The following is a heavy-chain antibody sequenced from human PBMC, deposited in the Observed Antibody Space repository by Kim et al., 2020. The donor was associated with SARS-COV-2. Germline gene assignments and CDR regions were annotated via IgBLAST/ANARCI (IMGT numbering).Heavy chain of an antibody. Sequence: AHTFQDRATMTRDASASTVYMELSSLRSEDTAIYYCARAFVRGVTCEYWGQGTLVTVSS. CDR3: ARAFVRGVTCEY. J-gene: IGHJ4*02. D-gene: IGHD3-10*02. V-gene: IGHV1-46*01.